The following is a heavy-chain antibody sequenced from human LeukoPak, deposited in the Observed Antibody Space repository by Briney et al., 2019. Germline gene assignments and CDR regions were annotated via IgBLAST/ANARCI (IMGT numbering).Heavy chain of an antibody. CDR3: ARIHNWNFPYYFDY. J-gene: IGHJ4*02. Sequence: SETLSLTCTVSGGSISSSSYYWGWIRQPPGKGLEWIGSIYYSGSTYYNPSLKSRVTISVDTSKNQFSLKLSSVTAADTAVYYCARIHNWNFPYYFDYWGQGTPVTVSS. V-gene: IGHV4-39*01. CDR2: IYYSGST. D-gene: IGHD1-7*01. CDR1: GGSISSSSYY.